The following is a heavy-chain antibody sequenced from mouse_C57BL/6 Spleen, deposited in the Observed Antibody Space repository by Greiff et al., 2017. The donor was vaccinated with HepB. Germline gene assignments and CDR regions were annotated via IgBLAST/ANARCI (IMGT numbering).Heavy chain of an antibody. CDR1: GYTFTSYD. V-gene: IGHV1-85*01. CDR2: IYPRDGST. CDR3: ARSGDGYYDWFAY. Sequence: VQLQQSGPELVKPGASVKLSCKASGYTFTSYDINWVKQRPGQGLEWIGWIYPRDGSTKYNEKFKGKATLTVDTSSSTAYMELHSLTSEDSAVYICARSGDGYYDWFAYWGQGTLVTVSA. J-gene: IGHJ3*01. D-gene: IGHD2-3*01.